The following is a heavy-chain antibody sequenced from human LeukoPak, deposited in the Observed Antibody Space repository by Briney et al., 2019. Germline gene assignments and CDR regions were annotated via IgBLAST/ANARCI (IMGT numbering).Heavy chain of an antibody. Sequence: SETLSLTCTVSGGSISSYHWSWIRQPPGKGLEWIGYIYSSGSTNYNPSLKSRVTISVDTSRNQFSLKLSSVTAADTAVYYCARRYSSSGHAFDIWGQGTMATVSS. CDR2: IYSSGST. V-gene: IGHV4-59*08. CDR1: GGSISSYH. D-gene: IGHD6-13*01. CDR3: ARRYSSSGHAFDI. J-gene: IGHJ3*02.